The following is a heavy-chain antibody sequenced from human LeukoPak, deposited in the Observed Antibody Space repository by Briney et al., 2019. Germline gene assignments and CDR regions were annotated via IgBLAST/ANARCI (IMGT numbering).Heavy chain of an antibody. J-gene: IGHJ3*02. CDR1: GGSISSGSYD. V-gene: IGHV4-61*02. Sequence: SETLSLTCTVSGGSISSGSYDWSWIRQPAGEGLDWIGRVYTSGSTNYKPSLKSRVTISVDTSKNQFSLKLSSVTAADTAVYYCARGTGNAFDIWGQGTMVTVS. D-gene: IGHD1-14*01. CDR2: VYTSGST. CDR3: ARGTGNAFDI.